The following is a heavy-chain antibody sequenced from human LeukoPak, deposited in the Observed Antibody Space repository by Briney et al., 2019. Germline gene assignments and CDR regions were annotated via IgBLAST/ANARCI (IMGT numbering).Heavy chain of an antibody. CDR3: ASGPYGSGSKIDN. D-gene: IGHD3-10*01. Sequence: SETLSLTCAVSGYSISRGYYWGWIRQSPEKGLEWIGNMYHSGNTYYNTSLKSRVAISVDTSKNQFSLKLSSVTAADTAVYYCASGPYGSGSKIDNWGQGTLATVSS. V-gene: IGHV4-38-2*01. J-gene: IGHJ4*02. CDR2: MYHSGNT. CDR1: GYSISRGYY.